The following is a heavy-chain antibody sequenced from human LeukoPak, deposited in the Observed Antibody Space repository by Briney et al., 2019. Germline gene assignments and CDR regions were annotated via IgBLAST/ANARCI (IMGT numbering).Heavy chain of an antibody. CDR2: ISGSGGST. CDR3: AKGMVRGVIIAKSHFDY. CDR1: GFTFSSYA. J-gene: IGHJ4*02. V-gene: IGHV3-23*01. Sequence: GGSLRLSCAASGFTFSSYAMSWVRQAPGKGLEWVSAISGSGGSTYYADSVKGRLTISRDNSKNTLYLQMNSLRAEDTAVYYCAKGMVRGVIIAKSHFDYWGQGTLVTVSS. D-gene: IGHD3-10*01.